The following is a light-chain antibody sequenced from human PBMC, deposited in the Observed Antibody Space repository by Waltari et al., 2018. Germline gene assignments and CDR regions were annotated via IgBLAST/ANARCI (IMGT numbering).Light chain of an antibody. CDR3: AAWDDSLNGYV. CDR2: SNK. CDR1: SSNIGSNS. Sequence: QSVLTQPPSASGTPGQRVTISCSGSSSNIGSNSVNWYQQLPGTAPKLLIYSNKRGPSGGPYRFSGSKSGTSASLAISGLQSEDEADYYCAAWDDSLNGYVFGTGTKVTVL. V-gene: IGLV1-44*01. J-gene: IGLJ1*01.